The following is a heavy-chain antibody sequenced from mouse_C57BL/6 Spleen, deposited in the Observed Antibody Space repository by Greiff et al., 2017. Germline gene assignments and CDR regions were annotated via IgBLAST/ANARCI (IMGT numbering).Heavy chain of an antibody. Sequence: QVQLKQPGAELVRPGTSVKLSCKASGYTFTSYWMHWVKQRPGQGLEWIGVIDPSDSYTNYNQKFKGKATLTVDTSSSTAYMQLSSLTSEDSAVYYCATRLGYWGQGTTLTVSS. CDR1: GYTFTSYW. CDR3: ATRLGY. D-gene: IGHD4-1*01. V-gene: IGHV1-59*01. J-gene: IGHJ2*01. CDR2: IDPSDSYT.